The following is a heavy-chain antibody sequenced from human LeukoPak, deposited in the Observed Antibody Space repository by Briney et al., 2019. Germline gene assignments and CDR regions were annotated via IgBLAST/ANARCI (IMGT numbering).Heavy chain of an antibody. Sequence: ASVKVSCKASGYTFTGYYMHWVRQAPGQGLEWMGWINPNSGGTNYAQKFQGRVTMTRDTSISTAYMELSRLRSDDTAVYYCPRERGGSSSSDAETEGGRRTLVSVS. V-gene: IGHV1-2*02. CDR2: INPNSGGT. CDR3: PRERGGSSSSDAETE. D-gene: IGHD2-2*01. CDR1: GYTFTGYY. J-gene: IGHJ2*01.